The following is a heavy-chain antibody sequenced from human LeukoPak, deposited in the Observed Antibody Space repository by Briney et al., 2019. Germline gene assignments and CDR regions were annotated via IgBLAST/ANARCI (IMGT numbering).Heavy chain of an antibody. J-gene: IGHJ4*02. CDR2: ISYDGNGE. D-gene: IGHD6-19*01. Sequence: GGSLRLSCAASGFTFSSFGMHWVRQAPGKGLEWVSVISYDGNGEYYADSVKGRFTVSRDNSRNTLYLQMNSLRAEDTAVYYCATQQWLVPYDYWGQGTLVTVSS. V-gene: IGHV3-30*03. CDR3: ATQQWLVPYDY. CDR1: GFTFSSFG.